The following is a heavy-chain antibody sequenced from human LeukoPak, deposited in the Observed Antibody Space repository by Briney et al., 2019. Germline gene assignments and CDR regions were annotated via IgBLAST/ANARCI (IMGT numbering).Heavy chain of an antibody. D-gene: IGHD4-17*01. Sequence: GGSLRLSCAAPGLTVSSNYMSWARQAPGKGLEWVSVIYSGGSTYYADSVKGRFTISRDNSKNTLYLQMNSLRAEDTAVYYCARGMTTVTNDAFDIWGQGTMVTVSS. J-gene: IGHJ3*02. CDR2: IYSGGST. CDR3: ARGMTTVTNDAFDI. CDR1: GLTVSSNY. V-gene: IGHV3-66*01.